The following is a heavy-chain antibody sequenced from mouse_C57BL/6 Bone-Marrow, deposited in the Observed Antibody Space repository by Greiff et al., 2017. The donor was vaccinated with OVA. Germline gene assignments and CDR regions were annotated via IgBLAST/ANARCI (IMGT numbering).Heavy chain of an antibody. CDR2: LYTRSGNN. Sequence: VKVVESGAELARPGASVKLSCKASGYTFTSYGISWVKQSTGKGLEWIGELYTRSGNNYYNEKFTGKDTLTADKSYSPAYMELRCRTAEDSAGYFCARETAYWGQGTLVTVSA. CDR1: GYTFTSYG. CDR3: ARETAY. V-gene: IGHV1-81*01. J-gene: IGHJ3*01.